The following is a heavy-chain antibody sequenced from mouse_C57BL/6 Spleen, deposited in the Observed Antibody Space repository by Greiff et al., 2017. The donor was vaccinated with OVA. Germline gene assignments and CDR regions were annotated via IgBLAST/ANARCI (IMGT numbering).Heavy chain of an antibody. J-gene: IGHJ3*01. CDR1: GYAFSSYW. Sequence: QVQLQQSGAELVKPGASVKISCKASGYAFSSYWMNWVKQRPGKGLEWIGQIYPGDGDTNYNGKFKGKATLTADKSSSTAYMQLSSLTSEDSAVYFCARGGYDYDRGAADWGQGTLVTVSA. CDR2: IYPGDGDT. D-gene: IGHD2-4*01. V-gene: IGHV1-80*01. CDR3: ARGGYDYDRGAAD.